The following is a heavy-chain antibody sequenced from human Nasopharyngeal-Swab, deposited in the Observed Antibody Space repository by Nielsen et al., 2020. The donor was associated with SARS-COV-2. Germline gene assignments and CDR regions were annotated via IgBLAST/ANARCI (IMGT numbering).Heavy chain of an antibody. CDR1: GFTLSSYA. CDR2: ISGGGGST. CDR3: AKDREATYYYGSGSFDY. V-gene: IGHV3-23*01. D-gene: IGHD3-10*01. Sequence: GESLKISCAASGFTLSSYAMSWVRQAPGKGLEWVSAISGGGGSTYYADSVKGRFTISRDNSKNTLYLQMNSLRAEDTAVYYCAKDREATYYYGSGSFDYWGQGTLVTVSS. J-gene: IGHJ4*02.